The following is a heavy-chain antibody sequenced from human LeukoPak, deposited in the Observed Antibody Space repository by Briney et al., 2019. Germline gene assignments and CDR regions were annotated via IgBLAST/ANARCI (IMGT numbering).Heavy chain of an antibody. V-gene: IGHV3-23*01. D-gene: IGHD2-2*01. J-gene: IGHJ4*02. Sequence: PGGSLRLSCAASGFTFSSYAMSWVRQAPGRGLEWVSAISGSGGSTYYADSVMGRFTISRDNSKNTLYLQMNSLRAEDTAVYYCAKEYCSSTSCDPGYWGQGTLVTVSS. CDR2: ISGSGGST. CDR3: AKEYCSSTSCDPGY. CDR1: GFTFSSYA.